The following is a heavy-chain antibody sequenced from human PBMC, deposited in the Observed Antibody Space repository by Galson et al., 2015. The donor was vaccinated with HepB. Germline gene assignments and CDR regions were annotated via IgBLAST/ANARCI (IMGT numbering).Heavy chain of an antibody. CDR3: ARRVATTYYFDY. D-gene: IGHD5-12*01. CDR2: IIPIFGTA. V-gene: IGHV1-69*13. Sequence: SVKVSCKASGGTFSSYAISWVRQAPGQGLEWMGGIIPIFGTANYAQKFQGRVTITADESTSTAYMELSSLRSEDTAVYYCARRVATTYYFDYWGQGTLVTVSS. CDR1: GGTFSSYA. J-gene: IGHJ4*02.